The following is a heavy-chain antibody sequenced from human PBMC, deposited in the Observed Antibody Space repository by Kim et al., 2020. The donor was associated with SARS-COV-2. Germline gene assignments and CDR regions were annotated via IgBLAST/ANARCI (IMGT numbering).Heavy chain of an antibody. CDR3: AKDNYYGSGSYYILYYYGMDA. V-gene: IGHV3-23*01. CDR2: ISGSGGST. CDR1: GFTFSSYA. J-gene: IGHJ6*01. D-gene: IGHD3-10*01. Sequence: GGSLRLSCAASGFTFSSYAMSWVRQAPGKGLEWVSAISGSGGSTYYADSVKGRFTISRDNSKNTLYLQMNSLRAEDTAVYYCAKDNYYGSGSYYILYYYGMDAWGQGTTVTVSS.